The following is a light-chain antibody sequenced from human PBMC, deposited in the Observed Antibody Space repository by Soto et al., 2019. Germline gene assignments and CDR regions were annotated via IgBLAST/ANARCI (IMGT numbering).Light chain of an antibody. CDR1: QSVSSSY. J-gene: IGKJ4*02. CDR2: GAS. V-gene: IGKV3-20*01. CDR3: QQDRSLSP. Sequence: MMTQAPGSLYMYQGERATLSYRASQSVSSSYLAWYQQKPGQAPRLLIYGASSRATGIPDRFSGSGSGTDFTLTISSLEAEDFAAYYCQQDRSLSPFGGGTKVDIK.